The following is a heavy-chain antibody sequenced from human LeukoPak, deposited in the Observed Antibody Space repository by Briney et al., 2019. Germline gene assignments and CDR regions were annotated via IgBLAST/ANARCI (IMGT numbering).Heavy chain of an antibody. CDR3: ARVFLRSSYYFDY. CDR2: INHSGST. V-gene: IGHV4-34*01. Sequence: ASETLSLTCAVYGGSFSGYYWSWIRQPPGKGLEWIGEINHSGSTNYNPSLKSRVTISVDTSKNQFSLKLSSVTAADTAVYYCARVFLRSSYYFDYWGQGTLVTVSS. D-gene: IGHD6-6*01. CDR1: GGSFSGYY. J-gene: IGHJ4*02.